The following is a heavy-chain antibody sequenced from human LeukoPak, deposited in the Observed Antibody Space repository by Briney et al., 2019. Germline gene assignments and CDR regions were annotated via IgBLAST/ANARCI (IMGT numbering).Heavy chain of an antibody. D-gene: IGHD1-26*01. J-gene: IGHJ5*02. CDR2: ITPSGGAT. CDR3: ASTLSGWLDP. Sequence: ASVNVSCKASEGTLTRYYIHGVRQAPGQGRKWMGIITPSGGATTYAQKFKGRVTMTGGTSTTTIYMEMSSLTSEDTAIYYCASTLSGWLDPWGQGTLVTVSS. CDR1: EGTLTRYY. V-gene: IGHV1-46*01.